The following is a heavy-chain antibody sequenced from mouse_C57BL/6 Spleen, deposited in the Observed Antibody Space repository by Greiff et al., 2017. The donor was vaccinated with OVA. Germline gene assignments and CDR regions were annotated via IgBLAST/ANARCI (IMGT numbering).Heavy chain of an antibody. CDR2: ISSGSSTI. CDR1: GFTFSDYG. V-gene: IGHV5-17*01. Sequence: EVKLQESGGGLVKPGGSLKLSCAASGFTFSDYGMHWVRQAPEKGPEWVAYISSGSSTIYYADTVKGRFTISRDNAKNTLFLQMTSLRSEDTAMYYCARSEVLYPFAYWGQGTLVTVSA. CDR3: ARSEVLYPFAY. J-gene: IGHJ3*01.